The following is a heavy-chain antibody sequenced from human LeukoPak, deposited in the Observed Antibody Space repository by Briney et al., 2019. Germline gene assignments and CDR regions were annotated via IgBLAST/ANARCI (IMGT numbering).Heavy chain of an antibody. CDR1: GGSVSNSY. V-gene: IGHV4-4*07. J-gene: IGHJ4*02. CDR3: ARDDFYGSGRKSGLFDY. D-gene: IGHD3-10*01. Sequence: SETLSLTCAVSGGSVSNSYWSWLRQPAGKGLEWIGHIYHDGNTNYNPSLQGRLTTSRDTSKNHVSLRLTSVTAADTALYYCARDDFYGSGRKSGLFDYWGQGILVIVSS. CDR2: IYHDGNT.